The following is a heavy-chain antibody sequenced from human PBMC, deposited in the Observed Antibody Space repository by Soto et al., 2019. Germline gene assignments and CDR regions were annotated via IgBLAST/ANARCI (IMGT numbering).Heavy chain of an antibody. J-gene: IGHJ4*02. CDR1: GFTVGNNY. V-gene: IGHV3-53*01. CDR3: AKAGSGSGSHSNSFAY. D-gene: IGHD3-10*01. CDR2: IYSTVTT. Sequence: EVQLVESGGGLIQPGGSLKLSCAASGFTVGNNYMSWVRQAPGKGLEWVSLIYSTVTTNYADSVKGRFTVSRDKANNTLYLQVNSLRSENTAVYYCAKAGSGSGSHSNSFAYWGQGTLLTVSS.